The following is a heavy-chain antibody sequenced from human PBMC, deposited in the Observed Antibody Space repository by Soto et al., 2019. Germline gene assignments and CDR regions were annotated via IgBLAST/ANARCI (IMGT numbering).Heavy chain of an antibody. V-gene: IGHV3-23*01. CDR1: GFTFSSYA. Sequence: GGSLRLSCASSGFTFSSYAMSWVRQAPGKGLEWVSAISGSGGSTYYADSVKGRFTISRDNSKNTLYLQMNSLRAEDTAVYYCAKDLTSIITIFGVVTPNAFDIWGQGTMVTVSS. CDR3: AKDLTSIITIFGVVTPNAFDI. CDR2: ISGSGGST. D-gene: IGHD3-3*01. J-gene: IGHJ3*02.